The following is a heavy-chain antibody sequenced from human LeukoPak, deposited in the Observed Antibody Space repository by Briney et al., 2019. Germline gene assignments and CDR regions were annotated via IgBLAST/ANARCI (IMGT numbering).Heavy chain of an antibody. Sequence: ASVKLSCTASGYTFTSYYMHWVRQAPGQGLEWMGIIYPTGGSTNYAQKFQGRVTMTRDTSTSTVYMELSSLRSDDTAVYYCARQGTGATLSRRLQDYYFDYWGQGTLVTVSS. CDR3: ARQGTGATLSRRLQDYYFDY. V-gene: IGHV1-46*01. D-gene: IGHD1-1*01. CDR2: IYPTGGST. J-gene: IGHJ4*02. CDR1: GYTFTSYY.